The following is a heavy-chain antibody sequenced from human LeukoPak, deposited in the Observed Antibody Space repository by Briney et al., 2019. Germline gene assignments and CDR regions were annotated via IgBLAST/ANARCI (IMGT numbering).Heavy chain of an antibody. V-gene: IGHV1-69*04. J-gene: IGHJ4*02. CDR2: IIPILGIA. Sequence: GASVKVSCKASGGTFSSYAISWVRQAPGQGLEWMGRIIPILGIANYAQKFQGRVTITADKSTSTAYMELSSLRSEDTAVYYCARDGRDRGYSYGKIDYWGQGTLVTVSS. D-gene: IGHD5-18*01. CDR3: ARDGRDRGYSYGKIDY. CDR1: GGTFSSYA.